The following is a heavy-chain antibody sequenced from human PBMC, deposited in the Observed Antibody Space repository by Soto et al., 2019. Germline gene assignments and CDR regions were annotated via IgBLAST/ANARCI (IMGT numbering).Heavy chain of an antibody. J-gene: IGHJ4*02. V-gene: IGHV3-73*01. Sequence: PGGSLRLSCAASGFNFSGSVIHWVRQASGKGLEWVGRIRSKAYNYATAYAASVEGRFTVSRDDPKNTAYLQMNSLKSDDTAVYYCSRLVVWGQGSLVTVSS. D-gene: IGHD2-15*01. CDR2: IRSKAYNYAT. CDR1: GFNFSGSV. CDR3: SRLVV.